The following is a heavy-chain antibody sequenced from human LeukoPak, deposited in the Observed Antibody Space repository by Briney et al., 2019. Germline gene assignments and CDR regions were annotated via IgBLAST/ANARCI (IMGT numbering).Heavy chain of an antibody. CDR1: RFTFSSYN. CDR2: ISSSGSYI. Sequence: GGSLRLSCAASRFTFSSYNMNWVRQAPGKGLGWVSSISSSGSYIYYADSVQAPLTISRDTAKTSLYLHMNSLRAEDTAVYYCARDPRIAARRDAFDIWGQGTMVTVSS. J-gene: IGHJ3*02. V-gene: IGHV3-21*01. D-gene: IGHD6-6*01. CDR3: ARDPRIAARRDAFDI.